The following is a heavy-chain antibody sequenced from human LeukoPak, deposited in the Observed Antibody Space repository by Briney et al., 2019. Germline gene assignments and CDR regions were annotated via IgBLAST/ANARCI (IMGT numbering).Heavy chain of an antibody. V-gene: IGHV1-69*05. Sequence: SVKVSCKASGGTFSSYAISWVRQAPGQGLEWMGGIIPIFGTANYAQKFQGRVTITTDESTSTAYMELSSLRSGDTAVYYCARALNYDFWSGYWYFQHWGQGTLVTVSS. D-gene: IGHD3-3*01. J-gene: IGHJ1*01. CDR3: ARALNYDFWSGYWYFQH. CDR2: IIPIFGTA. CDR1: GGTFSSYA.